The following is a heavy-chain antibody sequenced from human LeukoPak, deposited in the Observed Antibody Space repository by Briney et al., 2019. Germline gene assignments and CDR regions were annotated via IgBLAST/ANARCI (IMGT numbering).Heavy chain of an antibody. CDR2: VNHSGST. V-gene: IGHV4-34*01. CDR1: GGSFNGYY. CDR3: ARGPPGRIDY. Sequence: SETLSLTCAVYGGSFNGYYWSWIRQPPGKGLEWIGEVNHSGSTNYNPSLKSRVTISVDTSKNQFSLKLSSVTAADTAVYYCARGPPGRIDYWGQGTLVTVSS. J-gene: IGHJ4*02.